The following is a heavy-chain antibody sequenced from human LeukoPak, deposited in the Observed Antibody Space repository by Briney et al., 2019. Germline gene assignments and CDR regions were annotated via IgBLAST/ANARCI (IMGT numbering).Heavy chain of an antibody. CDR2: ISGSGGST. CDR3: AKAVSGYDFWSGYYFAYY. Sequence: GGSLRLSCAASGFTFSGHWMSWVRQAPGKGLEWVSAISGSGGSTYYADSVKGRFTISRDNSKNTLYLQMNSLRAEDTAVYYCAKAVSGYDFWSGYYFAYYWGQGTLVTVSS. D-gene: IGHD3-3*01. CDR1: GFTFSGHW. V-gene: IGHV3-23*01. J-gene: IGHJ4*02.